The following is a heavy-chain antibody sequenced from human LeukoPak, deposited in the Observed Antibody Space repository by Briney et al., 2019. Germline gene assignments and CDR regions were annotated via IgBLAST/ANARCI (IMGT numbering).Heavy chain of an antibody. Sequence: GSLRLSCAASGFTFRNYWMGWVRQAPGKGLEWVSAISGSGGSTYYADSVKGRFTISRDNSKNTLYLQMNSLRAEDTAVYYRAKARGSYPWGQGTLVTVSS. J-gene: IGHJ4*02. CDR1: GFTFRNYW. CDR2: ISGSGGST. D-gene: IGHD1-26*01. CDR3: AKARGSYP. V-gene: IGHV3-23*01.